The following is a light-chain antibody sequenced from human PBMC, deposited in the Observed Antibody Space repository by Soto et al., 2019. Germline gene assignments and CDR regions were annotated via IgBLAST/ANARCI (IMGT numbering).Light chain of an antibody. CDR2: AAS. CDR1: QGIESD. J-gene: IGKJ1*01. Sequence: AIQMTGSPSSLSASVGDRITITCRASQGIESDLSWYQQRPGKAPKLLIYAASNVHSGVPPRFSGSRSGTEFTLTISNLQPEDFASYYCLQDHDDSWTFGQGTKVDIK. CDR3: LQDHDDSWT. V-gene: IGKV1-6*01.